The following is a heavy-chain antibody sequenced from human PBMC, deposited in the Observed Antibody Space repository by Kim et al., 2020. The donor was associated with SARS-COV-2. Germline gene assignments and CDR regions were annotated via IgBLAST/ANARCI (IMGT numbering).Heavy chain of an antibody. Sequence: SETLSLTCAVYGGSFSGYYWSWIRQPPGKGLEWIGEINHSGSTNYNPSLKSRVTISVDTSKNQFSLKLSSVTAADTAVYYCARQGPYGGIPHDAFDIWGQGTMVTVSS. J-gene: IGHJ3*02. CDR2: INHSGST. CDR3: ARQGPYGGIPHDAFDI. CDR1: GGSFSGYY. V-gene: IGHV4-34*01. D-gene: IGHD4-17*01.